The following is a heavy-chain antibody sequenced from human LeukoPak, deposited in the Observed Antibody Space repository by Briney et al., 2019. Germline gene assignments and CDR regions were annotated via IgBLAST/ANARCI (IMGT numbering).Heavy chain of an antibody. CDR2: ISYDGSNK. V-gene: IGHV3-30-3*01. Sequence: PGGSLRLSRAASGFTFSSYAMHWVRQAPGKGLEWVAVISYDGSNKYYADSVKGRFTISRDNSKNTLYLQMNSLRAEDTAVYYCARYSGSYYGFDPWGQGTLVTVSS. D-gene: IGHD1-26*01. CDR1: GFTFSSYA. CDR3: ARYSGSYYGFDP. J-gene: IGHJ5*02.